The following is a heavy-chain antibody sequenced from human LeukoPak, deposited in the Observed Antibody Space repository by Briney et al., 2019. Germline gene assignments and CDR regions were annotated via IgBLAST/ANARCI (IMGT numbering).Heavy chain of an antibody. CDR2: IYYSGST. CDR1: GGSISSGDYY. D-gene: IGHD5/OR15-5a*01. J-gene: IGHJ4*02. CDR3: ARVLCVDDCPVDY. Sequence: SQTLSLTCTVSGGSISSGDYYWSWIRQPPGKGLEWIGYIYYSGSTYYNPSLKSRVTISVDTSKNQFSLKLSSVTAADTAVYYCARVLCVDDCPVDYWGQGTLVTVSS. V-gene: IGHV4-30-4*01.